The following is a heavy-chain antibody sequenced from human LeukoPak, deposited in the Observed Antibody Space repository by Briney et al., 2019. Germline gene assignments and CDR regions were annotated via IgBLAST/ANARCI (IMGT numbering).Heavy chain of an antibody. CDR3: ATGSLRSPGYGMDV. V-gene: IGHV1-24*01. D-gene: IGHD4-17*01. Sequence: ASVKFSCKVSGYTLTELSMHWVRQAPGKGLEWMGGFDPEDGETIYAQKFQGRVTMTEDTSTDTAYMELSSLRSEDTAVYYCATGSLRSPGYGMDVWGQGTTVTVSS. CDR1: GYTLTELS. CDR2: FDPEDGET. J-gene: IGHJ6*02.